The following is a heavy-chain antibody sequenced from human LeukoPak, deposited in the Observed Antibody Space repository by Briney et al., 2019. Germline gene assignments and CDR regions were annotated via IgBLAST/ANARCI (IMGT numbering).Heavy chain of an antibody. Sequence: ASVKVSCKASGFTFTSSTVQWVRQARGQRLEWIGWIVVGSGNTKYAQKFQERVTITRDMSTNTAYMELSSPRSEDTAVYYCAADLYGPVFDYWGQGTLVTVSS. CDR2: IVVGSGNT. V-gene: IGHV1-58*01. CDR1: GFTFTSST. J-gene: IGHJ4*02. D-gene: IGHD3-16*01. CDR3: AADLYGPVFDY.